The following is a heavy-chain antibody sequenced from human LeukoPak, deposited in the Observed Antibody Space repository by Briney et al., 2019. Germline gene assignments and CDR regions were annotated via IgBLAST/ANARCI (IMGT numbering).Heavy chain of an antibody. D-gene: IGHD3-3*01. CDR3: ARDGRFSYGAFDI. V-gene: IGHV3-7*01. Sequence: GGSLRLSCVASGFSFSRYWMSWVRQAPGKGLECVANIKQDGSEKFYVDSVKGRFTISRDNAKNSLYLQMNSLRAEDTAVYYCARDGRFSYGAFDIWGQGTMVTVSS. J-gene: IGHJ3*02. CDR1: GFSFSRYW. CDR2: IKQDGSEK.